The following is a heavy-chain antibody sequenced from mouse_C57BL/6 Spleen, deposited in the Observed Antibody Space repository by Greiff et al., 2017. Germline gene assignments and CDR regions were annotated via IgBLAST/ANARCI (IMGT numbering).Heavy chain of an antibody. V-gene: IGHV1-26*01. CDR2: INPNNGGT. CDR3: ASTLIDPY. J-gene: IGHJ3*01. CDR1: GYTFTDYY. Sequence: VQLQQSGPELVKPGASVKISCKASGYTFTDYYMNWVKQSHGKSLEWIGDINPNNGGTSYKQKFKGKATLTLDKSSSTASMELRSLTSEDSAVYYWASTLIDPYGGQGTLVTVSA.